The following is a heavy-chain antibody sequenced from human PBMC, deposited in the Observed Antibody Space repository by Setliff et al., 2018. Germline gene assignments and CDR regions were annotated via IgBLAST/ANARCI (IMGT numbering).Heavy chain of an antibody. CDR3: ARSLAFLGGYYYYMDV. V-gene: IGHV1-2*02. Sequence: ASVKVSCKASGYTFGAHYIHWVRQAPGQGFEWMGWINPNSGDTNYAQNFQGRGTMTRDTSTSTVYMELSSLRSEDTAVYYCARSLAFLGGYYYYMDVWGKGTTVTVSS. CDR1: GYTFGAHY. CDR2: INPNSGDT. J-gene: IGHJ6*03.